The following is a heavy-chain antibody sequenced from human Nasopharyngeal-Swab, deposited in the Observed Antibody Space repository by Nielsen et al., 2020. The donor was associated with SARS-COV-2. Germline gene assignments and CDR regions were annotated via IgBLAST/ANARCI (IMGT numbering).Heavy chain of an antibody. CDR2: IVNSGGTT. CDR1: GFTFSSYA. V-gene: IGHV3-23*01. D-gene: IGHD3-9*01. CDR3: AKDIKLRYFGWSFDS. J-gene: IGHJ4*02. Sequence: GGSLRLSCAASGFTFSSYAMTWVRQVPGKGLEWVAVIVNSGGTTKYADAVRGRFTISRDNSKNTLYLQMSSLRAEDTAIYYCAKDIKLRYFGWSFDSWGQGTLVTVSS.